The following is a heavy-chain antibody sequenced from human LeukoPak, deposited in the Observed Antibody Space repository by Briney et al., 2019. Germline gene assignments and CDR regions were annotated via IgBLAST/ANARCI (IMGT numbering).Heavy chain of an antibody. J-gene: IGHJ3*02. CDR2: ISYSGNT. CDR1: GGSIISSDYH. V-gene: IGHV4-39*01. Sequence: SETLSLTCTVSGGSIISSDYHWGWVRQPPGKGLEWIGTISYSGNTDYNPSLRSRVTISVDTSNNQFSLRLGSVTAADTAVYHCARHCCSAPSKRVFDIWGQGTMVTVSS. D-gene: IGHD2-15*01. CDR3: ARHCCSAPSKRVFDI.